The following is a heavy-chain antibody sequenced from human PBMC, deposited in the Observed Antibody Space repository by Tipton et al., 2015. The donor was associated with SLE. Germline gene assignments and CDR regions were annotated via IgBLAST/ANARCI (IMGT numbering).Heavy chain of an antibody. J-gene: IGHJ6*02. V-gene: IGHV4-39*07. CDR2: IYYSGST. CDR3: PRDYSIIWGREYYYGMYV. CDR1: GGSISSSSYY. Sequence: TLSLTCTVSGGSISSSSYYWGWIRQPPGKGLEWIGSIYYSGSTNYNPYLKSRVTISVDTSKNQFSLKLSSVTAADTAVYYCPRDYSIIWGREYYYGMYVWGLVPTVTVFS. D-gene: IGHD6-13*01.